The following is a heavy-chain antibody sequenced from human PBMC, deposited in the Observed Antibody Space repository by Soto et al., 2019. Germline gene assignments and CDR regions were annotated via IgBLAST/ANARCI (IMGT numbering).Heavy chain of an antibody. CDR3: ARGSSGYVWFNEF. CDR1: GGIFSSYA. D-gene: IGHD3-22*01. J-gene: IGHJ4*02. CDR2: IIPIFGTA. V-gene: IGHV1-69*01. Sequence: QEQLVQSGAEVKKPGSSVKVSCKASGGIFSSYAISWVRQAPGQGLEWMGGIIPIFGTANYAQKFQGRVTITADESTNTVYMDLSSLTSEATAMYYCARGSSGYVWFNEFWGQGALVTVSS.